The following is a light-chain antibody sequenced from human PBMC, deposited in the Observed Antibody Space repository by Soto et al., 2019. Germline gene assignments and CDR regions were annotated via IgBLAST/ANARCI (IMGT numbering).Light chain of an antibody. CDR2: GAS. J-gene: IGKJ1*01. Sequence: TQSPAPPTVSPGERATLACSASRSVSSSYLAWYQQKPGQAPRLLIYGASSRATGIPDRFSGSGSGTDFTLTISRLEPEDFAVYYCQQYGSSPRTFGQGTKVDNK. CDR1: RSVSSSY. CDR3: QQYGSSPRT. V-gene: IGKV3-20*01.